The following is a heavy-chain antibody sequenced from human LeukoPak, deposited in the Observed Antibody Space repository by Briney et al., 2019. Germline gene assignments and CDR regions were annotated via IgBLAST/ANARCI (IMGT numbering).Heavy chain of an antibody. V-gene: IGHV4-39*01. CDR1: GGSISSNSAY. J-gene: IGHJ4*02. Sequence: SETLSLTCTVSGGSISSNSAYWGWIRQPPGKGLEWIGSIYYSKNTYYNPSLKSRVTISADTSKNQFSLRLDSVSAADTAVYYCASPRRFSYGYFDHWGQGSLVTVSS. CDR2: IYYSKNT. D-gene: IGHD5-18*01. CDR3: ASPRRFSYGYFDH.